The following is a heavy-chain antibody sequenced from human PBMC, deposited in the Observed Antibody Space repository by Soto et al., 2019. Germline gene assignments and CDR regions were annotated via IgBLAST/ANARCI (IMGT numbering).Heavy chain of an antibody. CDR3: AKSPGMYYYDSSGYYHYYY. J-gene: IGHJ4*02. Sequence: GGSLRLSGAASGFTFSSYAMSWVRQAPGKGLEWVSAISGSGVSTYYADSVKGRFTISRDNSKNTLYLQMNSLRAEDTAVYYCAKSPGMYYYDSSGYYHYYYWGQGTLVTVSS. CDR2: ISGSGVST. D-gene: IGHD3-22*01. CDR1: GFTFSSYA. V-gene: IGHV3-23*01.